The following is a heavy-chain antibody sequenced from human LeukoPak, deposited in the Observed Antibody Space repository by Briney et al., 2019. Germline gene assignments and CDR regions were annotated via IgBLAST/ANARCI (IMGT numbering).Heavy chain of an antibody. CDR1: GFTFSSYW. CDR2: INSDGSSK. Sequence: RGSLRVSCAAPGFTFSSYWMHWVRHAPGKGLVWVSRINSDGSSKSYADYVKGRFTISRDNAKNTLYLQMNSLRAEDTAVYYCARGNGGFGDWGQGTLVTVSS. CDR3: ARGNGGFGD. J-gene: IGHJ4*02. V-gene: IGHV3-74*01. D-gene: IGHD3-3*01.